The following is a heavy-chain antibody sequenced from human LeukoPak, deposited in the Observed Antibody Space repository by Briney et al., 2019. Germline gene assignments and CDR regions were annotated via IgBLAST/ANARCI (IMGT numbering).Heavy chain of an antibody. CDR2: IYYSGST. J-gene: IGHJ5*02. CDR3: ARHWRAAAGKNWFDP. Sequence: SETLSLTCTVSGGSISSSSYYWGWIRQPPGKGLEWIGSIYYSGSTYYNPSLKSRVTISVDTSKNQFSLKLSSVTAAVTAVYYCARHWRAAAGKNWFDPWGQGTLVTVSS. CDR1: GGSISSSSYY. D-gene: IGHD6-13*01. V-gene: IGHV4-39*01.